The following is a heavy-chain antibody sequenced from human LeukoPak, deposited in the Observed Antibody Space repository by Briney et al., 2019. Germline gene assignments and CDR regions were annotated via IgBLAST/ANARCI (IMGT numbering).Heavy chain of an antibody. Sequence: GGSLRLSCAASEFIFRSYEMNWVRQAPGKGLEWVSYISGSGSTIYYADSVKGRFTISRDNAKNSLYLQMNSLRAEDTAVYYCAQLRDILTGDYWGQGTLVTVSS. D-gene: IGHD3-9*01. J-gene: IGHJ4*02. CDR3: AQLRDILTGDY. CDR1: EFIFRSYE. CDR2: ISGSGSTI. V-gene: IGHV3-48*03.